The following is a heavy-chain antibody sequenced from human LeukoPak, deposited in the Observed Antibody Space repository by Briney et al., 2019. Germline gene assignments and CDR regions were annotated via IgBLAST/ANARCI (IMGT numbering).Heavy chain of an antibody. CDR2: FDPEDGET. V-gene: IGHV1-24*01. D-gene: IGHD3-3*01. J-gene: IGHJ3*02. CDR3: ATPITIFGVAYDAFDI. Sequence: ASVTVSCKVSGYTLTELSMHWVRQAPGKGLEWMGGFDPEDGETIYAQKFQGRVTMTEDTSTDTAYMELSSLRSEDTAVYYCATPITIFGVAYDAFDIWGQGTMVTVSS. CDR1: GYTLTELS.